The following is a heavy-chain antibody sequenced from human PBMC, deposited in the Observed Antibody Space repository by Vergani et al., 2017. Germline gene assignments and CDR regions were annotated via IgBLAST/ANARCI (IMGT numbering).Heavy chain of an antibody. V-gene: IGHV3-23*01. D-gene: IGHD2/OR15-2a*01. CDR1: GFTFSSYA. Sequence: EVQLLESGGGLVQPGGSLRLSCAASGFTFSSYAMSWVRQAPGKGLEWVSAISGSGGSTYYADSVKGRFTISRDNSKNTLYLQMNSLRAEDTAVYYCARLSYDTTTYLQGGYDCWGQGTLVSVSS. J-gene: IGHJ4*02. CDR2: ISGSGGST. CDR3: ARLSYDTTTYLQGGYDC.